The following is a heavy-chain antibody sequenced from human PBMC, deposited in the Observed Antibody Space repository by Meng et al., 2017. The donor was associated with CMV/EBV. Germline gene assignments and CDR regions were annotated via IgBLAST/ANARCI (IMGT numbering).Heavy chain of an antibody. Sequence: SETLSLTCAVSGGSISSSNWWSWVRQPPGKGLEWIGEIYHSGSTNYNPSLKSRVNISVDKSKNQFSLKLSSVTAADTAVYYCARCTYDFWSGYSDFDYWGQGTLVTVSS. J-gene: IGHJ4*02. V-gene: IGHV4-4*02. D-gene: IGHD3-3*01. CDR3: ARCTYDFWSGYSDFDY. CDR2: IYHSGST. CDR1: GGSISSSNW.